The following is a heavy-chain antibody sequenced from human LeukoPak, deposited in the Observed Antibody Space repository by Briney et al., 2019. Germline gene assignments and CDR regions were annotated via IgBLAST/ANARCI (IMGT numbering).Heavy chain of an antibody. V-gene: IGHV3-30*02. J-gene: IGHJ4*02. CDR2: IRYDGSNK. D-gene: IGHD2-15*01. CDR3: AKGTCSGGRCSFDY. Sequence: PGGSLRLSCAASGFTFSSYGMHWVRQAPGKGLEWVAFIRYDGSNKYYADSVKGRFTISRDNSKNTLYLQMNSLRADDTAVYYCAKGTCSGGRCSFDYWGQGTLVTVSS. CDR1: GFTFSSYG.